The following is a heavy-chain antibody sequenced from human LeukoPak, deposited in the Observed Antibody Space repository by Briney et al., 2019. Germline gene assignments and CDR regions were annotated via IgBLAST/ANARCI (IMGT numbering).Heavy chain of an antibody. CDR3: ARIKLDWQSGGYKRNNWFDP. CDR1: GFSFTSYG. D-gene: IGHD3-16*01. CDR2: ISAYNGKT. Sequence: ASVKVSCKASGFSFTSYGISWVRQAPGQGLECMGWISAYNGKTEYAQKFQGRVTMTTHTPTTTASMELRSLRSDDTAVYYCARIKLDWQSGGYKRNNWFDPWGQGTLVTVSS. J-gene: IGHJ5*02. V-gene: IGHV1-18*01.